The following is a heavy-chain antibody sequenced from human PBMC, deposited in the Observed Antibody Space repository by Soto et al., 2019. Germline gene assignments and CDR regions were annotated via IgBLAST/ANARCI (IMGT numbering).Heavy chain of an antibody. Sequence: ASVKVSCKASGYTFTSYGISWVRQASGQGLEWMGWISAYNGNTNYAQKLQGRVTMTTDTSTSTAYMELRSLRSDDTAVYYCARVGMDIVVVPAAMEHWFDPWGQGTQVTVSS. CDR3: ARVGMDIVVVPAAMEHWFDP. V-gene: IGHV1-18*04. D-gene: IGHD2-2*03. CDR2: ISAYNGNT. J-gene: IGHJ5*02. CDR1: GYTFTSYG.